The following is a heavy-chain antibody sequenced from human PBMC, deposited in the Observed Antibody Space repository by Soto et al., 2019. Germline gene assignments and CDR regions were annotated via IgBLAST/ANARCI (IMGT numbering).Heavy chain of an antibody. V-gene: IGHV1-3*02. Sequence: QVHLVQSGAEVKKPGASVKVSCKASGYTFTRYAIHWVRQAPGQRLKWMGWSNAGNGDTNYSQEFQVRVTITRDTSANTAYMELRSMRSEDTAVYFCARGGPYGMDVW. CDR2: SNAGNGDT. CDR1: GYTFTRYA. D-gene: IGHD3-16*01. CDR3: ARGGPYGMDV. J-gene: IGHJ6*01.